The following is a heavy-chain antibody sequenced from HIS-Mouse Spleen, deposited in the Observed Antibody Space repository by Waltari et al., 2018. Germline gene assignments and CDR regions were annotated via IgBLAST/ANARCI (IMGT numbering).Heavy chain of an antibody. CDR3: ARKLGIDY. J-gene: IGHJ4*02. V-gene: IGHV3-74*01. CDR2: INSDGSST. Sequence: EVQLVESGGGLVQPGGSLRLACPAAAFTFLLYWMDWVRQAPGKGRVWVSRINSDGSSTSYADSVKGRFTISRDNAKNTLYLQMNSLRAEDTAVYYCARKLGIDYWGQGTLVTVSS. D-gene: IGHD7-27*01. CDR1: AFTFLLYW.